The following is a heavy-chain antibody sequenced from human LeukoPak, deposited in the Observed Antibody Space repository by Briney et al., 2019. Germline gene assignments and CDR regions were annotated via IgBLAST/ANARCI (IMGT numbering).Heavy chain of an antibody. Sequence: PSETLSLTCTVSGGSISSYYWSWIRQPPGKGLEWIGYIYYSGSTNYNPSLKSRVTISVDTSKNQFSLKLSSVTAADTAVYYCARRGGSYYLSYYYYYMDVWGKGTTLTVSS. D-gene: IGHD1-26*01. J-gene: IGHJ6*03. CDR2: IYYSGST. V-gene: IGHV4-59*12. CDR1: GGSISSYY. CDR3: ARRGGSYYLSYYYYYMDV.